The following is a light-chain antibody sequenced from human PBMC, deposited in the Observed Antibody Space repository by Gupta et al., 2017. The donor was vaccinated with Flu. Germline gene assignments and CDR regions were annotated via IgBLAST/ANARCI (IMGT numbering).Light chain of an antibody. J-gene: IGKJ2*01. CDR2: GCS. CDR1: QRVSRNY. V-gene: IGKV3-20*01. Sequence: RTPYIAPGEGATRSCRTSQRVSRNYLAWYQQKPGQAPRLLIYGCSRRATASPDRFRGSGSGTGSTLTTSRLELEDFAVYYCQQDGRSPNTCGQGTKLEIK. CDR3: QQDGRSPNT.